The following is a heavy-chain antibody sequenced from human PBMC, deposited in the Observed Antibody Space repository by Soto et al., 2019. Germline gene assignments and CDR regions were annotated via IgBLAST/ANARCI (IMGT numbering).Heavy chain of an antibody. Sequence: GASVKVSCKASGYTFTNYGVSWVRQAPGQGLEWMGWISAYNGNTKYAQKLQDRVSMTTNTSTSTAYMELRSLRSDDTAVYYCARGIFNPGEIFGVVPTFDYWGQGTLVTVSS. J-gene: IGHJ4*02. CDR3: ARGIFNPGEIFGVVPTFDY. CDR2: ISAYNGNT. CDR1: GYTFTNYG. D-gene: IGHD3-3*01. V-gene: IGHV1-18*01.